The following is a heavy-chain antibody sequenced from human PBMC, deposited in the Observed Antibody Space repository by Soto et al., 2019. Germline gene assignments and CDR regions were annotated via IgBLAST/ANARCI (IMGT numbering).Heavy chain of an antibody. J-gene: IGHJ4*02. CDR2: FDPEDGET. V-gene: IGHV1-24*01. Sequence: ASVKVSCKVSGYTLTELSMHWVRQAPGKGLEWMGGFDPEDGETIYAQKFQGRVTMTEDTSTDTAYMELSSLRSEDTAVYYCATDPTGDLRAYYYGSGSYYNFDYWGQGTLVTVSS. D-gene: IGHD3-10*01. CDR1: GYTLTELS. CDR3: ATDPTGDLRAYYYGSGSYYNFDY.